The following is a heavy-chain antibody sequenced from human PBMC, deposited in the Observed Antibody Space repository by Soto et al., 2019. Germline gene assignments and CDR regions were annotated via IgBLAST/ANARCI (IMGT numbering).Heavy chain of an antibody. CDR1: GYTFTGFY. Sequence: QVQLVQSGAEVKKPGASVKVSCKASGYTFTGFYMHWVRQAPGQGLEWMGWINPNSGDTEYAQNFQGWVTLTRDTSIVTAYMELNRLKSDDTAVYYCASGGSTVTREFDYGGQGTLVSVSS. D-gene: IGHD4-17*01. V-gene: IGHV1-2*04. J-gene: IGHJ4*02. CDR3: ASGGSTVTREFDY. CDR2: INPNSGDT.